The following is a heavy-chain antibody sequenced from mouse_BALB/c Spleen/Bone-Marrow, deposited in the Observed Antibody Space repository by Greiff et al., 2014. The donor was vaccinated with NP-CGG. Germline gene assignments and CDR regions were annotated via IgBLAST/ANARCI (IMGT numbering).Heavy chain of an antibody. J-gene: IGHJ2*01. CDR1: GYTFTSYY. D-gene: IGHD4-1*01. CDR3: AREANWNFDY. CDR2: IYPGNLNT. Sequence: QVQLQQSGPELVKPGASVRISCKASGYTFTSYYIHWVKQKPGQGLGWIGWIYPGNLNTKYNEKFKGKATLTADKSSSTAYMQLSSLTSEDSAVYFCAREANWNFDYWGQGTTLTVSS. V-gene: IGHV1S56*01.